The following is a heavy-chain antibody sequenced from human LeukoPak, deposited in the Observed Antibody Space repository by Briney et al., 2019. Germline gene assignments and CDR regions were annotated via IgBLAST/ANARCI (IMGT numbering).Heavy chain of an antibody. CDR1: GFTFSSYS. Sequence: GGSLRLSCAASGFTFSSYSMNRVRQAPGKGLEWVSSISSSSSYIYYADSVKGRFTISRDNAKNSLYLQMNSLRAEDTAVYYCARALSPVVANPLDYWGQGTLVTVSS. J-gene: IGHJ4*02. CDR3: ARALSPVVANPLDY. CDR2: ISSSSSYI. D-gene: IGHD3-22*01. V-gene: IGHV3-21*01.